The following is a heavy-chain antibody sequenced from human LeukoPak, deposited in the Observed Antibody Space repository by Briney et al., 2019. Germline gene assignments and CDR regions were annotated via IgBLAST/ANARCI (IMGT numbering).Heavy chain of an antibody. CDR1: GYIFTSYD. Sequence: RASVKVSCKASGYIFTSYDINWVRQATGQALEWMGWMNPNSGNTGYAQKFQGRVTITRDTSITTAYMELSSLRSEDTAVYYCARRRDGYNSDWFGPWGQGTLVTVSS. D-gene: IGHD5-24*01. CDR3: ARRRDGYNSDWFGP. J-gene: IGHJ5*02. V-gene: IGHV1-8*01. CDR2: MNPNSGNT.